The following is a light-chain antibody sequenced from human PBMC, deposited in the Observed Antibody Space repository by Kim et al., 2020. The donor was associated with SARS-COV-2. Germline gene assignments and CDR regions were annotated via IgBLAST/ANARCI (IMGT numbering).Light chain of an antibody. V-gene: IGLV3-1*01. CDR1: KLGDKY. CDR2: QDS. CDR3: QAWDSSTVV. Sequence: SSELPPPPPLSSSPSPPARITCSGDKLGDKYACWYQQKPGQSPVLVIYQDSKRPSGIPERFSGSNSGNTATLTISGTQAMDEADYYCQAWDSSTVVFGTGTKVTVL. J-gene: IGLJ1*01.